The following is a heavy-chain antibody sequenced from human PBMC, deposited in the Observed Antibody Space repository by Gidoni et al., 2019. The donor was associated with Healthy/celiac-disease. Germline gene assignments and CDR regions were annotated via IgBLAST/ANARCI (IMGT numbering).Heavy chain of an antibody. CDR3: ARSSVGYSYAFYYFDY. CDR2: IIPILGIA. V-gene: IGHV1-69*04. D-gene: IGHD5-18*01. CDR1: GGTFSRYA. Sequence: QVQLVQSGAEVKKPGSSVKVSCKASGGTFSRYAISWVRQAPGQGLEWMGRIIPILGIANYAQKFQGRVTITADKSTSTAYMELSSLRSEDTAVYYCARSSVGYSYAFYYFDYWGQGTLVTVSS. J-gene: IGHJ4*02.